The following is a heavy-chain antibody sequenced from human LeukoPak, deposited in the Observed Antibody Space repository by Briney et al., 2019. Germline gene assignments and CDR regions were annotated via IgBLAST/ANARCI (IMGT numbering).Heavy chain of an antibody. D-gene: IGHD7-27*01. Sequence: GGPLRLSCTASGFTFSGAWMTWVRQAPGKGLEWVANIREDGTEKHYVDSVKGRFTISRDNAKNSLFLQMSNLRDDDTAIYYCARHVGISFWGQGTLVTVSS. CDR2: IREDGTEK. V-gene: IGHV3-7*01. J-gene: IGHJ4*02. CDR3: ARHVGISF. CDR1: GFTFSGAW.